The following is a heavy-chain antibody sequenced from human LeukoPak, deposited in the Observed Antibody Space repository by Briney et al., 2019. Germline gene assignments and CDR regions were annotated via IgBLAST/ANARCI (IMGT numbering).Heavy chain of an antibody. V-gene: IGHV4-39*01. J-gene: IGHJ3*02. CDR3: ARGYCSGGTCYNTGAFDI. Sequence: SETLSLTCTVSGGSITISTYDWGWIRQPPGKGLEWIGSIYYSGSTYYNPSLKRRVTISVDRSKNQFSLKLSSVTAADTAVYYCARGYCSGGTCYNTGAFDIWGQGTMVTVSS. CDR2: IYYSGST. CDR1: GGSITISTYD. D-gene: IGHD2-15*01.